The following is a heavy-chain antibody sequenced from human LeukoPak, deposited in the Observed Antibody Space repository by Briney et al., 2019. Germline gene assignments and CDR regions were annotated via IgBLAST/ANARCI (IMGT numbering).Heavy chain of an antibody. Sequence: QPGGSLRLSCAASGFTVSSNYMSWVRQAPGKGLEWVSVIYSGGSTYYADSVKGRFTISRDNSKNTLYLQMNSLRAEDTAVYYCARVPLLYGDYGDNYFDYWGQGTLVTVSS. D-gene: IGHD4-17*01. V-gene: IGHV3-66*01. CDR1: GFTVSSNY. CDR3: ARVPLLYGDYGDNYFDY. J-gene: IGHJ4*02. CDR2: IYSGGST.